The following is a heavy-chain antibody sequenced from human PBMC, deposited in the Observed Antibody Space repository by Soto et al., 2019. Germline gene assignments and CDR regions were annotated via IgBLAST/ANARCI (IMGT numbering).Heavy chain of an antibody. CDR1: GYTFTTHY. Sequence: GASVKVSCKASGYTFTTHYIQWVRRAPGQRLEWMGIINPNSGNTYYAQTLQGRVTVTRDTSTSTAYMELSSLRSEDTAVYYCAADPGAHYGMDVWGQGTTVTVSS. CDR2: INPNSGNT. J-gene: IGHJ6*02. D-gene: IGHD7-27*01. CDR3: AADPGAHYGMDV. V-gene: IGHV1-46*04.